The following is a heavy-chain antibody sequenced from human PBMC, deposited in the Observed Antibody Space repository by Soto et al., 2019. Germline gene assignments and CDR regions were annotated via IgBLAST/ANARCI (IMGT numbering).Heavy chain of an antibody. V-gene: IGHV4-39*01. J-gene: IGHJ6*03. CDR2: IYYSGST. D-gene: IGHD3-9*01. Sequence: SETLSLTCTVSGGSISSSSYYWGWIRQPPGKGLEWIGSIYYSGSTYYNPSLKSRVTISVDTSKNQFSLKLSSVTAADTAVYYCARQDRDYDILTGYSGYYYYMDVWGKGTTVTVS. CDR3: ARQDRDYDILTGYSGYYYYMDV. CDR1: GGSISSSSYY.